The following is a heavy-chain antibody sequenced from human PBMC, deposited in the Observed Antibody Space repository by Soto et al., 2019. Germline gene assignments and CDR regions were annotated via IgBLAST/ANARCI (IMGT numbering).Heavy chain of an antibody. D-gene: IGHD4-17*01. CDR3: ARPIYGDYEGIAFDI. CDR1: GYTFTSYG. V-gene: IGHV1-18*01. CDR2: IIAYNGNT. Sequence: QVQLVQSGAEVKKPGASVKVSCNTSGYTFTSYGISWVRQAPGQGLDWMGWIIAYNGNTDDAQKLQGRVTMTTDTSTSTAYMELRSLRSDDTAVYYCARPIYGDYEGIAFDIWGQGTMVTVSS. J-gene: IGHJ3*02.